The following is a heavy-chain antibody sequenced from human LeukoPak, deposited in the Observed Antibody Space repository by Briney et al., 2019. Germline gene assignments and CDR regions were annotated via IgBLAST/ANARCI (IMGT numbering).Heavy chain of an antibody. CDR3: ARRHSSGTYYFDY. V-gene: IGHV5-51*01. D-gene: IGHD6-19*01. J-gene: IGHJ4*02. Sequence: GESLKISCKGFGYSFTSYWIGWVRQLPGKGLEWMGVIYPGDSDTRYSPSFQGQVTISADKSISTAYLQWSSLKASDTAMYYCARRHSSGTYYFDYWGQGTLVTVSS. CDR1: GYSFTSYW. CDR2: IYPGDSDT.